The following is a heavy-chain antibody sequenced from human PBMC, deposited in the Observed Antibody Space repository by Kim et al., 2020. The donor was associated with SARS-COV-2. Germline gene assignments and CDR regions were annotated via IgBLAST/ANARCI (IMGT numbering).Heavy chain of an antibody. CDR2: INHGGNT. Sequence: SETLSLTCAVYGGSFSNYYWSWIRQSPGKGLEWIGEINHGGNTNYNPSLKSRVTISVDTSKNQFSLKLSSVTAADTAVYYCARIEVFDFDYWGQGTLVTV. J-gene: IGHJ4*02. V-gene: IGHV4-34*01. CDR1: GGSFSNYY. CDR3: ARIEVFDFDY. D-gene: IGHD2-21*01.